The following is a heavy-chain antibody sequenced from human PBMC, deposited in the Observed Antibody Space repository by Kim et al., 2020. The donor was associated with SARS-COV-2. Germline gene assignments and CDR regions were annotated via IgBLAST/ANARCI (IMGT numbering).Heavy chain of an antibody. CDR1: GFTFSSYG. V-gene: IGHV3-33*01. J-gene: IGHJ3*02. CDR2: IWYDGSNK. Sequence: GGSLRLSCAASGFTFSSYGMLWVRQAPGKGLEWVAVIWYDGSNKYYTDSVKGRFTISRDNSKNTLYLQMNSLRAEYTAVYYWARGTLTGYYTDAFDIWGQGTMVTVSS. CDR3: ARGTLTGYYTDAFDI. D-gene: IGHD3-9*01.